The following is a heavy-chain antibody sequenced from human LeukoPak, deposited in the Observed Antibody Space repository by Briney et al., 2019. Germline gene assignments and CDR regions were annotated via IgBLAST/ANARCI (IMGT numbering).Heavy chain of an antibody. Sequence: SETLSLTCAVSGGSISGTYYWRWIRQPPGKGLEWIGYIYYTGTTDSNPSLKSRVTISLDTSKNQFSLNLSSVTAADTAVYYCARRWVYDKRAFDAWGQGTMVTVSS. CDR2: IYYTGTT. CDR3: ARRWVYDKRAFDA. J-gene: IGHJ3*01. D-gene: IGHD3-16*01. V-gene: IGHV4-59*08. CDR1: GGSISGTYY.